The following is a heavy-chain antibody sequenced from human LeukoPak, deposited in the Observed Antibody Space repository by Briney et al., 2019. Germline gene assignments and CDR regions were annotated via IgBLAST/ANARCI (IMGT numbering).Heavy chain of an antibody. D-gene: IGHD3-16*01. CDR1: GFTFSSHW. V-gene: IGHV3-7*05. Sequence: PGGSLRLSCAASGFTFSSHWMNWVRQTPGKGLEWVANINQDGSEQYYVDSVKGRFTISRDNAKNSLYLQTNSLRAEDTAVYYCARDATPDGIIFDYWGLGTLVTVST. J-gene: IGHJ4*02. CDR3: ARDATPDGIIFDY. CDR2: INQDGSEQ.